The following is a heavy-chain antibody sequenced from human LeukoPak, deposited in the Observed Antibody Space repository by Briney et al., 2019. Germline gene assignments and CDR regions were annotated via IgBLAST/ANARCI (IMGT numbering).Heavy chain of an antibody. J-gene: IGHJ6*02. CDR1: GGSITSHY. CDR3: ARGLFTRPYYYYGMDV. D-gene: IGHD2/OR15-2a*01. CDR2: IYYSGNTV. V-gene: IGHV4-59*11. Sequence: PSETLSLTCTVSGGSITSHYWSWIRQPPGKGLEWIGYIYYSGNTVDYNPSLKSRVTMSVDTSKNQFSLKLSSVTAADTAVYYCARGLFTRPYYYYGMDVWGQGTTVTVSS.